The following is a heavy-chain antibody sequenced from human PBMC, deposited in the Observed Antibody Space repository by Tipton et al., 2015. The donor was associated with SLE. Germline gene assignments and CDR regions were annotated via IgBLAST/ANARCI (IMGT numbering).Heavy chain of an antibody. CDR1: GGSISSSSYY. D-gene: IGHD2-21*02. J-gene: IGHJ3*02. V-gene: IGHV4-61*01. CDR2: IYYSGST. CDR3: ARDPVVVTAIHAFDI. Sequence: TLSLTCTVSGGSISSSSYYWGWIRQPPGKGLEWIGYIYYSGSTNYNPSLKSRVTISVDTSKNQFSLKLSSVTAADTAVYYCARDPVVVTAIHAFDIWGQGTVVTVSA.